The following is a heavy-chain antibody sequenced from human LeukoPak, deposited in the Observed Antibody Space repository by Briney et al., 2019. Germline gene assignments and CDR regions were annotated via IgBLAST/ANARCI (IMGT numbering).Heavy chain of an antibody. V-gene: IGHV3-48*01. J-gene: IGHJ6*03. CDR3: AKDLTRYCSSTSCYTTLHIGSRYMDV. Sequence: PGGSLRLSCAASGFTFSSYSMNWVRQAPGKGLEWVSYISSSSSTIYYADSVKGRFTISRDNAKNSLYLQMNSLRAEGTAVYYCAKDLTRYCSSTSCYTTLHIGSRYMDVWGKGTTVTVSS. CDR1: GFTFSSYS. D-gene: IGHD2-2*02. CDR2: ISSSSSTI.